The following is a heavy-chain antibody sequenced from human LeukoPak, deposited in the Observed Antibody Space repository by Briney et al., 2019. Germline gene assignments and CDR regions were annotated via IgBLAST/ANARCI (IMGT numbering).Heavy chain of an antibody. CDR2: ISSSSSTI. D-gene: IGHD1-1*01. V-gene: IGHV3-48*01. CDR1: GFTFRTYS. Sequence: PGGSLRLSCAASGFTFRTYSMNWVRQAPGKGLEWVSYISSSSSTIYYADSVKGRFTISRDNAKNSLDLLMNSLRAEDTAVYYCARGWIGPLVRLQLFDYWGQGTVVTVPS. CDR3: ARGWIGPLVRLQLFDY. J-gene: IGHJ4*02.